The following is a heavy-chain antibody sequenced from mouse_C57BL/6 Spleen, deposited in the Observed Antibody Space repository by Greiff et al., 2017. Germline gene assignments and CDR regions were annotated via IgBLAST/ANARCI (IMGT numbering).Heavy chain of an antibody. Sequence: EVKLMESGGGLVKPGGSLKLSCAASGFTFSDYGMHWVRQAPEKGLEWVAYISSGSSTIYYADTVKGRFTISRDNANNTLFLQMTSLRSAATAMYYCAWPGLLYWYFDVWGTGTTVTVSS. CDR1: GFTFSDYG. V-gene: IGHV5-17*01. CDR2: ISSGSSTI. CDR3: AWPGLLYWYFDV. J-gene: IGHJ1*03. D-gene: IGHD2-3*01.